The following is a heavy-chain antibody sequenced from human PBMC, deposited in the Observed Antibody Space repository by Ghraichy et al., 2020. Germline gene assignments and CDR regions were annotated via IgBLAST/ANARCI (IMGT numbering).Heavy chain of an antibody. CDR3: ARRGAVYYYYGMDV. J-gene: IGHJ6*02. Sequence: SETLSLTCTVSGGSISSSSYYWGWIRQPPGKGLEWIGSIYYSGSTYYNPSLKSRVTISVDTSKNQFSLKLSSVTAADTAVYYCARRGAVYYYYGMDVWGQGTTVTVSS. V-gene: IGHV4-39*01. CDR1: GGSISSSSYY. D-gene: IGHD6-19*01. CDR2: IYYSGST.